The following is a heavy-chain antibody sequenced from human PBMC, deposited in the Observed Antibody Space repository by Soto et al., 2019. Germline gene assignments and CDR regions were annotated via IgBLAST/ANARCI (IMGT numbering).Heavy chain of an antibody. J-gene: IGHJ6*02. D-gene: IGHD3-3*01. CDR1: GFTFSSYW. Sequence: PGGSLRLSCAASGFTFSSYWMHWVRQAPGKGLVWVSRINSDGSSTSYADSVKGRFTISRDNAKNTLYLQMNSLRAEDTAVYYCARAEELRFLEWLSSGDYYYGMDVWGQGTTVTVSS. CDR2: INSDGSST. CDR3: ARAEELRFLEWLSSGDYYYGMDV. V-gene: IGHV3-74*01.